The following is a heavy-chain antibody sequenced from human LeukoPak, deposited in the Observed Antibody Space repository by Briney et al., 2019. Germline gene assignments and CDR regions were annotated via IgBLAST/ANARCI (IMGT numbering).Heavy chain of an antibody. CDR2: MNGGNSNT. J-gene: IGHJ6*03. D-gene: IGHD2-15*01. CDR3: ARGRGTSGSNRDFYYYYYMDV. Sequence: GASVKVSCKASGHTFTGYYMHWVRQAPGQRPEWMGWMNGGNSNTKYSQKFQGRITLIRDTSAATAYMELSSLRHDDLAVYYCARGRGTSGSNRDFYYYYYMDVWGKGTTVTVSS. CDR1: GHTFTGYY. V-gene: IGHV1-3*01.